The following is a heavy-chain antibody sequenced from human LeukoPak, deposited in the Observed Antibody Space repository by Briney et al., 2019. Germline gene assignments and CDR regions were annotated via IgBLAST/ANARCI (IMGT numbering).Heavy chain of an antibody. D-gene: IGHD3-22*01. Sequence: ASVKVSCKASGYTFTGYYMHWVRQAPGQGLEWMGWISAYNGNTNYAQKLQGRVTMTTDTSTSTAYMELRSLRSDDTAVYYCARAYYYDSSALPESYWGQGTLVTVSS. CDR1: GYTFTGYY. CDR3: ARAYYYDSSALPESY. J-gene: IGHJ4*02. V-gene: IGHV1-18*04. CDR2: ISAYNGNT.